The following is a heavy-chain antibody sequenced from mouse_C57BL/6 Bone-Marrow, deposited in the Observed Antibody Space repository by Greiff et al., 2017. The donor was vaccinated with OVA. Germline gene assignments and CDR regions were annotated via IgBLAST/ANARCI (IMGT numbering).Heavy chain of an antibody. CDR1: GFNIKNTY. CDR3: ARDNYEDWYFDV. V-gene: IGHV14-3*01. J-gene: IGHJ1*03. Sequence: EVQGVESVAELVRPGASVKLSCTASGFNIKNTYMHWVKQRPEQGLEWIGRIDPANGNTKYAPKFQGKATITADTSSNTAYLQLSSLTSEDTAIYYCARDNYEDWYFDVWGTGTTVTVSS. CDR2: IDPANGNT. D-gene: IGHD1-3*01.